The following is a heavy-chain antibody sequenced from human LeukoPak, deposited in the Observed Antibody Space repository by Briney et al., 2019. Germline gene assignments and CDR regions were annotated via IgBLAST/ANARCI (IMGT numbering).Heavy chain of an antibody. V-gene: IGHV3-23*01. J-gene: IGHJ4*02. Sequence: PGGSLRLSCAASGFTFSSYAMSWVRQAPGKGLEWVSAISGSGGSTYYADSVKGRFTISRDNSEKTLYLQMNRLRAEDTAVYYCARGGCYDILTRVFDSWGQGTLVTVSS. CDR2: ISGSGGST. CDR3: ARGGCYDILTRVFDS. D-gene: IGHD3-9*01. CDR1: GFTFSSYA.